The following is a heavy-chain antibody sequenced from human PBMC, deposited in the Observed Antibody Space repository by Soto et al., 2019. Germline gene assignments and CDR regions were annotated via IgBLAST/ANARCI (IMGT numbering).Heavy chain of an antibody. CDR3: ARELVAAAGNYFDY. CDR2: IYYSGST. Sequence: QVQLQESGPGLVKPSETLSLTCTVSGGSISSYYWSWIRQPPGKGLEWIGYIYYSGSTNYNPSLKSRVTISVDTSKNQFSLKLSSVTAADTAVYYCARELVAAAGNYFDYWGQGTLVTVSS. D-gene: IGHD6-13*01. V-gene: IGHV4-59*01. J-gene: IGHJ4*02. CDR1: GGSISSYY.